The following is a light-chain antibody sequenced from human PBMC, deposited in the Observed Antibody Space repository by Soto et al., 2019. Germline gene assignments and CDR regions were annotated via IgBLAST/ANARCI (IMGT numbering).Light chain of an antibody. CDR1: QSITGY. CDR2: AAS. J-gene: IGKJ2*01. V-gene: IGKV1-39*01. Sequence: DIQMTQSPSSLSASVGDRVMITCRASQSITGYLNWYQQKPGKAPKLLIYAASNLQSGVPSRFSGSGSGTDFTLTTSSLQPEDFATYFCQQSQNIPYTFGQGTKLEIK. CDR3: QQSQNIPYT.